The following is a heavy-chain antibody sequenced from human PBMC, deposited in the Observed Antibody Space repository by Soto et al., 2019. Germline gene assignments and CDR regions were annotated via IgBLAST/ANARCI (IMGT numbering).Heavy chain of an antibody. J-gene: IGHJ6*02. CDR1: GGSISPYY. CDR3: ASDRSSGWDQGYGMDV. CDR2: IYYSGRT. Sequence: SETLSLTCTVPGGSISPYYWSWIRQPPGKGLEWIGHIYYSGRTSYNPSLKSRVTISVDTSKNQFSLKLRSVTAAETAVYYCASDRSSGWDQGYGMDVWGQGTTVTVSS. D-gene: IGHD6-19*01. V-gene: IGHV4-59*01.